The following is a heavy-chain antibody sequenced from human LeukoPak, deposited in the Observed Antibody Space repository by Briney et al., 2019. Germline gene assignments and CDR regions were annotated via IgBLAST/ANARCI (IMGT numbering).Heavy chain of an antibody. V-gene: IGHV3-20*04. CDR3: ARGLSSGLDAFDI. Sequence: PGGSLRLSCAASGFNFDDYGMSWVRQGPGKGLEWVSAINWNGGSTGFADSVKGRFSISRDNAKNSLYLQMNSLRAEDTALYYCARGLSSGLDAFDIWGQGTMVTVSS. J-gene: IGHJ3*02. CDR2: INWNGGST. CDR1: GFNFDDYG. D-gene: IGHD6-19*01.